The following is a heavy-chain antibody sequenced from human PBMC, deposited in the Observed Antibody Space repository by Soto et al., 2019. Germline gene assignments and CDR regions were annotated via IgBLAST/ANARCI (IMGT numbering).Heavy chain of an antibody. Sequence: SETLSLTCTVSGGSISSSSYYWGWIRQPPGKGLEWIGSIYYSGSTYYNPSLESRGTISVDTSKNQFSLKLSSVTAADTAVYYCARWDIVATIRAFDIWGQGTMVTVSS. CDR3: ARWDIVATIRAFDI. CDR1: GGSISSSSYY. V-gene: IGHV4-39*01. J-gene: IGHJ3*02. D-gene: IGHD5-12*01. CDR2: IYYSGST.